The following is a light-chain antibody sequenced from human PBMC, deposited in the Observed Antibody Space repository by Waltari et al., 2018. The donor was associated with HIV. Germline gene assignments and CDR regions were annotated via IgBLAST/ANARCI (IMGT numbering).Light chain of an antibody. CDR2: DAS. CDR3: QQSYSLFT. CDR1: QSIARS. Sequence: DIQMTQSPSSLSASVGDRVTITCRASQSIARSLHWYQQKPGKVPKVLIYDASNLQAGVPSRSSGSGSGTEFSLTISGLQPEDFATYYCQQSYSLFTFGQGTRLEIK. V-gene: IGKV1-39*01. J-gene: IGKJ2*01.